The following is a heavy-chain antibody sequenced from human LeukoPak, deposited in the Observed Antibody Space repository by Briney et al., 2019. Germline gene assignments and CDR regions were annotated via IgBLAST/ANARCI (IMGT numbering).Heavy chain of an antibody. V-gene: IGHV3-23*01. J-gene: IGHJ4*02. CDR3: AKDTLYSSSWYFDY. D-gene: IGHD6-13*01. CDR1: GFTFSSYA. CDR2: ISGSGGST. Sequence: GGSLRLSCAASGFTFSSYAVSWLRQAPGKGLEWVSAISGSGGSTYYADSVKGRFTIARDNSTNTLYLQMNSLRAEDTAVYYCAKDTLYSSSWYFDYWGQGTLVTVSS.